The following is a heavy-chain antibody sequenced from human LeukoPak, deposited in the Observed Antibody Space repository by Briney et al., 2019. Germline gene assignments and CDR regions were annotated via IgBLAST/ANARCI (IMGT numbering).Heavy chain of an antibody. V-gene: IGHV1-46*01. D-gene: IGHD4-11*01. J-gene: IGHJ4*02. Sequence: ASVRVSCKASGYIFTTYFMHWLRQAPGQGPEWMGIINPRGGSTDYAQKFQDRITMTSDTSTSTVYMELKSLTSEDTAVYFCARVGTTGATADNWGQGTLVTVSS. CDR3: ARVGTTGATADN. CDR2: INPRGGST. CDR1: GYIFTTYF.